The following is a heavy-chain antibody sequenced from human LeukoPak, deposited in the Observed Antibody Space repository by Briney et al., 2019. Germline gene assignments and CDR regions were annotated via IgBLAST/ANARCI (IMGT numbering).Heavy chain of an antibody. CDR1: GDSFSINSAG. Sequence: SPTLSLTFAISGDSFSINSAGWNWLRQSPGRGLEWLGSTYYRSKWYNDYAVSVKSLITINPDTSKNQFSLQLNSVTPEDTAVYYCARDIQGTGTIDYWGQGTLVTVSS. V-gene: IGHV6-1*01. CDR2: TYYRSKWYN. J-gene: IGHJ4*02. CDR3: ARDIQGTGTIDY. D-gene: IGHD1-7*01.